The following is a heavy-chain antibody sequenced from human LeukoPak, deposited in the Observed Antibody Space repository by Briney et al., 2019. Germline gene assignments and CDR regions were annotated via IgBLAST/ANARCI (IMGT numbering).Heavy chain of an antibody. J-gene: IGHJ5*02. V-gene: IGHV3-48*03. Sequence: GGSLRLSCAASGFTFSDYEMNWVRQAPGKGLEWVSYISSSGSAIYYADSVRGRFAISRDNAENSLYLQMNSLRAEDTAVYYCARHNSAYDPWGQGTLVTVSS. CDR2: ISSSGSAI. CDR3: ARHNSAYDP. D-gene: IGHD5-12*01. CDR1: GFTFSDYE.